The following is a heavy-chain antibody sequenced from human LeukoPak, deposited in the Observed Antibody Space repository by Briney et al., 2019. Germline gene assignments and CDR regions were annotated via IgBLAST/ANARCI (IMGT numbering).Heavy chain of an antibody. V-gene: IGHV4-34*01. CDR3: ARWIGGYSSDY. D-gene: IGHD3-22*01. CDR2: IHYSGRT. CDR1: GGSFSGYY. Sequence: SETLSLTCAVYGGSFSGYYWSWIRQPPGKELEWIGSIHYSGRTYYNPSLKSRVTISVDTSKNQFSLKLSSVTAADTAVYYCARWIGGYSSDYWGQGTLVTVAS. J-gene: IGHJ4*02.